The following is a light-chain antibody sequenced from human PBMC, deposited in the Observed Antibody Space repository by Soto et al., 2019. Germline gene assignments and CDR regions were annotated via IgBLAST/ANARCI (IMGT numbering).Light chain of an antibody. CDR2: DAS. J-gene: IGKJ1*01. V-gene: IGKV3-11*01. CDR1: QSVDIY. CDR3: QQRSDWPGT. Sequence: EIVLTQSPATLSLSPGERATLSCRASQSVDIYLAWYQHRPGQAPRLLIYDASNRATDIPARFSGSWSGTDFTLTISSLEPEDFAVYYCQQRSDWPGTFGQGTKVDIK.